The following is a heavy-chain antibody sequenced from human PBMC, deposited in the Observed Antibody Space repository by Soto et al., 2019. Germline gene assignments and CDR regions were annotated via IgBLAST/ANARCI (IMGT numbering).Heavy chain of an antibody. V-gene: IGHV3-23*01. Sequence: EVQLLESGGGLVQPGGSLRLSCAASGFPFSGYAINWVRQAPGKGLEWVSIISGSGSSANYADSVKGRFTISRDNARDTVYLQMNSLRAADTAVYYCAKSYYGDYDQRLLFDNWGQGTLVTVSS. J-gene: IGHJ4*02. CDR2: ISGSGSSA. CDR3: AKSYYGDYDQRLLFDN. D-gene: IGHD4-17*01. CDR1: GFPFSGYA.